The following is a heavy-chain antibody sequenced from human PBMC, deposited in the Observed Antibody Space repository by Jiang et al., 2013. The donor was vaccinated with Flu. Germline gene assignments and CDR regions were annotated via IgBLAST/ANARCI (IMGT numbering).Heavy chain of an antibody. D-gene: IGHD3-22*01. Sequence: EVQLLESGGRAWYSLGGPVRLSCAASGFTFSSYAMSWVRQAPGKGLEWVSGLSGSGDSTYYADSVKGRFTLSRDNSKNTLYLQMNSLRAEDTAVYYCAKVPYDSTDQDDDYFDYWGQGTLVTVSS. CDR1: GFTFSSYA. CDR2: LSGSGDST. J-gene: IGHJ4*02. V-gene: IGHV3-23*01. CDR3: AKVPYDSTDQDDDYFDY.